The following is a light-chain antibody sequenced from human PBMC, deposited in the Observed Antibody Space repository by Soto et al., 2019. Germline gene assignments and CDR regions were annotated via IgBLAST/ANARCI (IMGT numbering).Light chain of an antibody. CDR2: GAS. Sequence: EIVMTQSADTLSVSPGGRSTLSCMASQSISDTLAWYQQKPGQAPRLLIHGASTRAPGFPARFSGSGSGTDFTLTISSLQSEDFAVYYCQQYANWPCTFGQGTKVDIK. V-gene: IGKV3-15*01. J-gene: IGKJ1*01. CDR3: QQYANWPCT. CDR1: QSISDT.